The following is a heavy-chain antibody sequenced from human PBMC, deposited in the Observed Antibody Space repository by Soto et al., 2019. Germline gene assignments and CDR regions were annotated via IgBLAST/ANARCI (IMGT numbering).Heavy chain of an antibody. CDR3: SRSLDS. CDR2: INQDGSEK. V-gene: IGHV3-7*01. J-gene: IGHJ4*02. Sequence: PGGSLRLSCAASGFTFSTYWMDWVRQTPGKGLEWVANINQDGSEKNYVDSVKGRFTIYRDNAKNSLYLQMSSLTAEDSALYYCSRSLDSWGQGTLVPVSS. CDR1: GFTFSTYW.